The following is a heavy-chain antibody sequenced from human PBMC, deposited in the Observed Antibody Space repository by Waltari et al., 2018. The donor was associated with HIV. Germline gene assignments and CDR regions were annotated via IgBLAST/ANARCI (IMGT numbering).Heavy chain of an antibody. CDR2: ISGSGGRT. CDR1: GFTFSKYA. Sequence: EVQLLESGGGLVQRGGSLRLSCAGSGFTFSKYAMSWGRQTPGKGLEWVSVISGSGGRTYSADSVKGRFTISRDNSKNTLYLQMNSLRAEDTAVYYCAKSIAVAGPQFFYGMDVWGHGTTVTVSS. D-gene: IGHD6-19*01. V-gene: IGHV3-23*01. CDR3: AKSIAVAGPQFFYGMDV. J-gene: IGHJ6*02.